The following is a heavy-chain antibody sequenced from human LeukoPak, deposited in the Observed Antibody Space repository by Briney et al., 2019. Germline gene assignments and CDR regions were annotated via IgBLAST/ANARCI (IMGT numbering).Heavy chain of an antibody. V-gene: IGHV1-18*01. D-gene: IGHD2-2*01. CDR1: GYTFTSYG. CDR3: ARDHIKDIVVVPAAMSYYYYGMDV. CDR2: ISAYNGNT. J-gene: IGHJ6*02. Sequence: ASVKVSCKASGYTFTSYGISWVRQAPGQGLEWMGWISAYNGNTNYAQKLQGRATMTTDTSTSTAYMELRSLRSDDTAVYYCARDHIKDIVVVPAAMSYYYYGMDVWGQGTTVTVSS.